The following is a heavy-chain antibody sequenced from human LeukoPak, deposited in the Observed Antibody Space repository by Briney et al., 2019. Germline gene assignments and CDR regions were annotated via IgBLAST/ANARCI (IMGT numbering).Heavy chain of an antibody. J-gene: IGHJ4*02. CDR2: TYYRSKWYN. Sequence: SQTLSLTCAISGDSVSSNSAAWNWIRQSPSRGLEWQGRTYYRSKWYNDYAVSVKSRITINPDTSKNQFSLQLNSVTPEDTAVYYCARAPYYDYVWGSFDYWGQGTLVTVSS. V-gene: IGHV6-1*01. D-gene: IGHD3-16*01. CDR1: GDSVSSNSAA. CDR3: ARAPYYDYVWGSFDY.